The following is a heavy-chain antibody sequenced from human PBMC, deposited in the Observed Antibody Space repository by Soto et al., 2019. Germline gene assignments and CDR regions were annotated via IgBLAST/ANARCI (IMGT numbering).Heavy chain of an antibody. V-gene: IGHV1-8*01. CDR2: MNPNSGNT. Sequence: QVQLVQSGAEVKKPGASVKVSCKASGYTFTSYDINWVRQATGQGLEWMGWMNPNSGNTGYAQKFQGRVTMTSNTSISTAYMELSSLRSEDTAVYYCARRLEYCSGGSCYSRDAFDIWGQGTMVTVSS. CDR3: ARRLEYCSGGSCYSRDAFDI. CDR1: GYTFTSYD. J-gene: IGHJ3*02. D-gene: IGHD2-15*01.